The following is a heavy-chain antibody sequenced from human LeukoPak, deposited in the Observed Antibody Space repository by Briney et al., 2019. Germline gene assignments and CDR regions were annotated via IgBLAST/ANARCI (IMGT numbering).Heavy chain of an antibody. J-gene: IGHJ4*02. Sequence: GGSLRLSCAASGFPLTSYGVHWVRQAPGKGLEWVAVISYDGANKFYADSVKGRFTISRDTSKNTLYLQMDSLRAEDTAVYYCAKDYQIVEVTTYFFDYWGQGVLVTVSS. CDR2: ISYDGANK. CDR1: GFPLTSYG. V-gene: IGHV3-30*18. CDR3: AKDYQIVEVTTYFFDY. D-gene: IGHD3-22*01.